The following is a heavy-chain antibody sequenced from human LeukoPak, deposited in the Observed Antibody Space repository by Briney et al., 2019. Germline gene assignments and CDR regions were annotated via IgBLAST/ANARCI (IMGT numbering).Heavy chain of an antibody. Sequence: PGGSLRLPCAASGFTFSSYGMHWVRQAPGKGLEWVAVIWYDGSNKYYADSVKGRFTISRDNSKNTLYLQMNSLRAEDTAVYYCARVAAAAGAIDYWGQGTLVTVSS. V-gene: IGHV3-33*01. D-gene: IGHD6-13*01. J-gene: IGHJ4*02. CDR1: GFTFSSYG. CDR3: ARVAAAAGAIDY. CDR2: IWYDGSNK.